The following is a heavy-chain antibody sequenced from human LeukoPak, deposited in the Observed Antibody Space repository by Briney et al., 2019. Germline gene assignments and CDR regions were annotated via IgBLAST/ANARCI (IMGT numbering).Heavy chain of an antibody. CDR3: ARHLNWFDP. CDR2: IYYSGST. CDR1: GGSISSSSYY. V-gene: IGHV4-39*01. J-gene: IGHJ5*02. Sequence: KPSETLSLTCTVSGGSISSSSYYWGWIRQPPGKGLEWIGSIYYSGSTSYNPSLKSRVTISVDTSKNQFSLKLSSVTAADTAVYYCARHLNWFDPWGQGTLVTVSS.